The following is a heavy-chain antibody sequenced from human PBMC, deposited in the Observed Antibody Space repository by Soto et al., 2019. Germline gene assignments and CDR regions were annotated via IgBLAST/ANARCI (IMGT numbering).Heavy chain of an antibody. CDR2: VNWNAAGI. Sequence: AGGSLRLSCAASGFPVCPFYWHWILHAPGKGREWVSGVNWNAAGIGYADSVKGRFTISRDNAKKFLYLQMNSLRAEDTGLYYCARRPSRYRSSTTCYASDYWGQGTLVTVS. J-gene: IGHJ4*02. CDR3: ARRPSRYRSSTTCYASDY. CDR1: GFPVCPFY. V-gene: IGHV3-20*04. D-gene: IGHD2-2*01.